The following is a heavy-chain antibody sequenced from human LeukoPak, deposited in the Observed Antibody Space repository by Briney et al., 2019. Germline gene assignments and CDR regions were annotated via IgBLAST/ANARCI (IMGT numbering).Heavy chain of an antibody. J-gene: IGHJ6*02. CDR3: ARGLIITMVRGVIGYYYGMDV. Sequence: PSETLSLTCAVYGGSFSGYYWSWIRQPPGKGLEWIGEINHSGSTNYNPSLKSRVTISVDTSKNQFSLKLSSVTAADTAVYYCARGLIITMVRGVIGYYYGMDVWGQGTTATVSS. CDR2: INHSGST. D-gene: IGHD3-10*01. CDR1: GGSFSGYY. V-gene: IGHV4-34*01.